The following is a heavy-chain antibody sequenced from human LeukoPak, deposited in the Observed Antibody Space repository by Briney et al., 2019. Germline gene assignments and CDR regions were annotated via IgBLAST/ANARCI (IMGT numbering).Heavy chain of an antibody. D-gene: IGHD6-13*01. J-gene: IGHJ4*02. V-gene: IGHV4-39*01. CDR3: ARLDWNYNSSPVDY. CDR2: IYYSGST. Sequence: PSETLSLTCTVSGGSISSSSYYWGWIRQPPGKGLEWIGSIYYSGSTYYNPSLKSRVTISVDTSKNQFSLKLSSVTAADTAVYYCARLDWNYNSSPVDYWGQGTLVTVSS. CDR1: GGSISSSSYY.